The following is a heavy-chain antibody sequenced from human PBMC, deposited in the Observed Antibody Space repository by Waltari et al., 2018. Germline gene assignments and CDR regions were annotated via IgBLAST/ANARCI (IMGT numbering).Heavy chain of an antibody. J-gene: IGHJ3*01. CDR3: ARAQYDFWSALL. D-gene: IGHD3-3*01. CDR1: GFRFSSLA. CDR2: ISYDGSKK. V-gene: IGHV3-30-3*01. Sequence: QVQLVESGGGVVQPGRSLRLAWAASGFRFSSLAMHWVRQAPGKGLEWVAVISYDGSKKYYADSVKGRFTISRDNSNSTLYLQMNSLRAEDTAVYYCARAQYDFWSALLWGQGTMVTVSS.